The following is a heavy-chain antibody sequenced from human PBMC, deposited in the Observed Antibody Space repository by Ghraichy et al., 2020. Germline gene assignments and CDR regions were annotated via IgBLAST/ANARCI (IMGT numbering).Heavy chain of an antibody. CDR2: IYWDDYE. Sequence: SGPTLVKPTQTLTLTCTFSGFSLTTSGVGVGWIRQPPGRALEWLALIYWDDYERYSPSLKNRLTVTKDTSKYQVVLTMTNMDPVDTATYYCAHITGNHGYYYYGMDVWGQGTTVTVSS. J-gene: IGHJ6*02. CDR3: AHITGNHGYYYYGMDV. D-gene: IGHD1-14*01. V-gene: IGHV2-5*02. CDR1: GFSLTTSGVG.